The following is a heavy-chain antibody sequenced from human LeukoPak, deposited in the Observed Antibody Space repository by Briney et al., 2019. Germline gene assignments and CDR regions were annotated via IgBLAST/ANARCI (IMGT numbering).Heavy chain of an antibody. CDR2: IYTSGST. CDR1: GGSISSGSYY. Sequence: PSQTLSLTCTVSGGSISSGSYYWSWIRQPAGKGLEWIGRIYTSGSTNYNPSLKSRVTISVDTSKNQFSLQLNSVTPEDTAVYYCARAFYGGVIVLNYYGMDVWGQGTTVTVSS. D-gene: IGHD3-16*02. J-gene: IGHJ6*02. CDR3: ARAFYGGVIVLNYYGMDV. V-gene: IGHV4-61*02.